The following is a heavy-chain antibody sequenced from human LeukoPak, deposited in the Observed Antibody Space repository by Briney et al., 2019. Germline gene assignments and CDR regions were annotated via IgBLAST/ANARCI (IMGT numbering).Heavy chain of an antibody. Sequence: PSETLSLTCTVSSGSMSSYYWSWIQQPPGKGLEWIGYISDSGNTKYNPSLKSRVTVSVDTSKNHFSLKVRSVTAADTAMYYCARPTKVNYYYYGMDVWGQGTTVTVSS. CDR2: ISDSGNT. CDR1: SGSMSSYY. V-gene: IGHV4-59*01. CDR3: ARPTKVNYYYYGMDV. D-gene: IGHD4-11*01. J-gene: IGHJ6*02.